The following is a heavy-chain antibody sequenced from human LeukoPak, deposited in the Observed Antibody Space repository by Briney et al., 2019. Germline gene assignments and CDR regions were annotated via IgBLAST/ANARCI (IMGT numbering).Heavy chain of an antibody. CDR1: GYTFTDYH. D-gene: IGHD3-10*01. CDR3: ARSYGSGSHGY. Sequence: ASVKVSCKASGYTFTDYHLHWVRQSPGQGLERMGIINPSGGSTSYAQRFQGRVTMTRDTSTSTVYMELSSLRSEDTAVYYCARSYGSGSHGYWGQGTLVTVSS. J-gene: IGHJ4*02. CDR2: INPSGGST. V-gene: IGHV1-46*01.